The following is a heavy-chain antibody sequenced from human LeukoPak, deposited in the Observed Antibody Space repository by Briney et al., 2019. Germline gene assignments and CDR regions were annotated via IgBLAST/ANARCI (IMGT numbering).Heavy chain of an antibody. Sequence: QPGRSLRLSCAASGFTFDDYAMHWVRQAPGKGLEWVSGISWNSGSIGYADSVKGRFTISRDNAMNSLCLQMNSLKAEDTAVYYCARTDRTNNGPREWGQGTLVTVSS. CDR2: ISWNSGSI. CDR3: ARTDRTNNGPRE. J-gene: IGHJ4*02. D-gene: IGHD1/OR15-1a*01. CDR1: GFTFDDYA. V-gene: IGHV3-9*01.